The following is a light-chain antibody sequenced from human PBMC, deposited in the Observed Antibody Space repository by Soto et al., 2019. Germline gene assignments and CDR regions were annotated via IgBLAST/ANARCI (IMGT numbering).Light chain of an antibody. Sequence: EIVLTQSPGTLSLSPGERATLSCRASQSVSSSYLAWYQQKPGQAPRLLIYGASSRATGIPARFSGSGSWTGFTLTISRLEPEDFAVYYCQQYGSSPPINFGQGTRLESK. V-gene: IGKV3-20*01. CDR2: GAS. CDR1: QSVSSSY. CDR3: QQYGSSPPIN. J-gene: IGKJ5*01.